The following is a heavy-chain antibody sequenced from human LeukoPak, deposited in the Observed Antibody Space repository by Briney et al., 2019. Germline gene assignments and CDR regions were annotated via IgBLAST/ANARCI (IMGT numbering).Heavy chain of an antibody. Sequence: SVKVSCKASGGTFSSYAISWVRQAPGQGLEWMGRIIPILGIANYAQKFQGRVTITADKSTSTAYMGLSSLRSEDTAMYYCARVGTTGTRWFDPWGQGTLVTVSS. CDR3: ARVGTTGTRWFDP. CDR2: IIPILGIA. V-gene: IGHV1-69*04. CDR1: GGTFSSYA. J-gene: IGHJ5*02. D-gene: IGHD1-1*01.